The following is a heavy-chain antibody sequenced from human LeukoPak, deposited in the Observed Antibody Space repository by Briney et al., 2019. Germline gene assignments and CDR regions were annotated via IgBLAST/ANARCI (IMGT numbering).Heavy chain of an antibody. V-gene: IGHV3-23*01. CDR3: AKYAPPTTALTRFFDD. J-gene: IGHJ4*02. CDR2: ISAGNDI. D-gene: IGHD4-17*01. Sequence: GGSLRLSCAASGFIFNNYAMVWVRRTQGRGWGWAPVISAGNDIVYADSVKGRFSISRDSSKNTLYLQMNSLRVEDTAVYYCAKYAPPTTALTRFFDDWGQGTLVTVSS. CDR1: GFIFNNYA.